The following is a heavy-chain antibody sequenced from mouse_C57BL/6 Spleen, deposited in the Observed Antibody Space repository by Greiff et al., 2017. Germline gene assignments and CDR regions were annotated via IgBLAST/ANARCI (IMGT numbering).Heavy chain of an antibody. J-gene: IGHJ1*03. CDR1: GYAFSSYW. Sequence: VQLQQSGAELVKPGASVKISCKASGYAFSSYWMNWVKQRPGKGLEWIGQIYPGDGDTNYNGKFKGKATLTADKSSSTAYMQLSSLTSEDSAVYFCARSTVAAPSYWDFDGWGTGTTVTVSS. CDR2: IYPGDGDT. CDR3: ARSTVAAPSYWDFDG. V-gene: IGHV1-80*01. D-gene: IGHD1-1*01.